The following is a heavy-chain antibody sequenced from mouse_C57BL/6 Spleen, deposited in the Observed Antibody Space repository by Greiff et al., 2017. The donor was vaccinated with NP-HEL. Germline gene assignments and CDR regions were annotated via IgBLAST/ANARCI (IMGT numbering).Heavy chain of an antibody. CDR3: ARHRDGYPWFAY. Sequence: VQLQQSGAELVRPGTSVKLSCKASGYTFTSYWMHWVKQRPGQGLEWIGVIDPSDSYTNYNQKFKGKATLTVDKSSSTAYMQLSSLTSEDSAVYYCARHRDGYPWFAYWGQGTLVTVSA. CDR2: IDPSDSYT. CDR1: GYTFTSYW. V-gene: IGHV1-59*01. J-gene: IGHJ3*01. D-gene: IGHD2-3*01.